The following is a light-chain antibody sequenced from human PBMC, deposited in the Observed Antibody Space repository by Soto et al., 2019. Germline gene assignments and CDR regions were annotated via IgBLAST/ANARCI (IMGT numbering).Light chain of an antibody. Sequence: ESVLTQSPATLSLSPGERDTLSCRASQSVSSYLAWYQQKPGQAPRLLIYDASNSATGIPARFSGSGSGTDFTLPISSLEPEDFAVYYCQQRSNWPFTFGGGTKVEIK. CDR3: QQRSNWPFT. V-gene: IGKV3-11*01. J-gene: IGKJ4*01. CDR2: DAS. CDR1: QSVSSY.